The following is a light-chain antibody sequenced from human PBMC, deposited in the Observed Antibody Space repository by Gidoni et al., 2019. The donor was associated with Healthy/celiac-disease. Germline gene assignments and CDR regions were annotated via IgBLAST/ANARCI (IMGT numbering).Light chain of an antibody. V-gene: IGKV4-1*01. J-gene: IGKJ1*01. Sequence: IVMTQSPDSLAVSLGERATINCKSSQSVLYSSNNKNYIAWYQQKPGQPPKLLIYWAATREAGVPDRFSGRGSGTDFSLTISSLQAEDVAVYYCQQYYSALWTFGQGTKVEIK. CDR2: WAA. CDR3: QQYYSALWT. CDR1: QSVLYSSNNKNY.